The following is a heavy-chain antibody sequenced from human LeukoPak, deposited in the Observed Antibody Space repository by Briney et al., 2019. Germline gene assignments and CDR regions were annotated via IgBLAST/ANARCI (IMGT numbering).Heavy chain of an antibody. D-gene: IGHD1-14*01. CDR3: AKATGYLL. Sequence: GGSLRLSCAASGFTFSSYAMSWVRQAPGKGLEWVSTISNSDGGTYYADSVKGRFTTSRDNSENTLYLHMNSPRAEDTAVYYCAKATGYLLWGQGTLVTVSS. CDR2: ISNSDGGT. J-gene: IGHJ4*02. CDR1: GFTFSSYA. V-gene: IGHV3-23*01.